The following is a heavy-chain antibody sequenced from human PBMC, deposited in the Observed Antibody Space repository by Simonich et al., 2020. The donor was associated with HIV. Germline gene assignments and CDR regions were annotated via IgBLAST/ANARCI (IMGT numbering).Heavy chain of an antibody. D-gene: IGHD5-12*01. V-gene: IGHV1-18*01. J-gene: IGHJ5*02. CDR1: TYTFTSYG. CDR2: ISAYNGNT. CDR3: ARGTYNGYDWNWFDP. Sequence: QVQLVQSGAEVKKPGASVRVSCKASTYTFTSYGITWVRQAPGQGLEWMGWISAYNGNTNHAQKLQGRVTMTTDTSTSTTYMELRSLRSDDTAVYYCARGTYNGYDWNWFDPWGQGTLVTVSS.